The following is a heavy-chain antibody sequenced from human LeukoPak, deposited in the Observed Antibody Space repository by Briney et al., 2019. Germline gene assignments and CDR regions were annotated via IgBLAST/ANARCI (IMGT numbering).Heavy chain of an antibody. V-gene: IGHV6-1*01. CDR1: GDSVSSNSAA. CDR3: ARVSDSSLLFDY. Sequence: PSQTLSLTCAISGDSVSSNSAAWNWIRQSPSRGLEWLGRTYYRAKWYNDFAISVKSRITINPDTSKNQFSLQLNSVPPEDTAVYYCARVSDSSLLFDYWGQGTLVTVSS. D-gene: IGHD6-6*01. J-gene: IGHJ4*02. CDR2: TYYRAKWYN.